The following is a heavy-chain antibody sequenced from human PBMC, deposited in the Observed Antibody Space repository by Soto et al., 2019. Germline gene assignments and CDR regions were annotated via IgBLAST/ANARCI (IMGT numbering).Heavy chain of an antibody. CDR2: FEPEDGET. CDR1: GYTLTELS. V-gene: IGHV1-24*01. Sequence: ASVKVSCKVSGYTLTELSMHWVRQAPGKGLEWMGGFEPEDGETIYAQKFQDRVTMTEDTSTDTAYMEPSSLRSEDTAVYYCATRSPPGNWFDPWGQGTLVTVS. CDR3: ATRSPPGNWFDP. J-gene: IGHJ5*02.